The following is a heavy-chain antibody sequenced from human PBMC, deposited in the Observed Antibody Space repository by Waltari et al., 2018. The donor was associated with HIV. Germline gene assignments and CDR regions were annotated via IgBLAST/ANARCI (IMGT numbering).Heavy chain of an antibody. D-gene: IGHD3-22*01. CDR3: ARLTHYYDTSGPDYYYYGMDV. Sequence: QVQLVQSGAEGTKPGASVKVSCKASGTNFTWYGISWVRQALGQGLEWMGWISAYNGNTNYAQKLQGRVSMTTETSTSTAYMELRSLRSDDTAVYYCARLTHYYDTSGPDYYYYGMDVWGQGTTVTVSS. V-gene: IGHV1-18*01. J-gene: IGHJ6*02. CDR1: GTNFTWYG. CDR2: ISAYNGNT.